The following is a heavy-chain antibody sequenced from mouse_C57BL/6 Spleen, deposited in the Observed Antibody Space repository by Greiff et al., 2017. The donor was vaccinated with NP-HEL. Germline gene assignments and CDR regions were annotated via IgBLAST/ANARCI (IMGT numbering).Heavy chain of an antibody. CDR3: TRVGAGDYDVAALDY. CDR2: ISSGGDYI. V-gene: IGHV5-9-1*02. Sequence: EVHLVESGGGLVQPGGSLKLSCAASGFTFSSYAMSWVRQTPEKRLEWVAYISSGGDYIYYADTVKGRFTIFRDNARNTLYLQMSSLKSEDTAMYYCTRVGAGDYDVAALDYWGQGTTLTVSS. J-gene: IGHJ2*01. D-gene: IGHD2-4*01. CDR1: GFTFSSYA.